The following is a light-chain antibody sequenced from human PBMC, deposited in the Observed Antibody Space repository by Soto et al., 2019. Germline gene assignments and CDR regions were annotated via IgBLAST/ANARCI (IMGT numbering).Light chain of an antibody. CDR2: DAS. Sequence: EIVLPQSPATLSLSPGERATLSCRASQSVSSYLAWYQQKPGQAPRLLIYDASNRATGIPARFSGSGSGTDFTVTISSLEPEDFAVYDCQQRSNWLGTFGQGTKVEIK. CDR1: QSVSSY. CDR3: QQRSNWLGT. J-gene: IGKJ1*01. V-gene: IGKV3-11*01.